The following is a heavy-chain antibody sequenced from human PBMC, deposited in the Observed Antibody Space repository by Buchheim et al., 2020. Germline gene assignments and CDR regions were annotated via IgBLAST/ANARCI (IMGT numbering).Heavy chain of an antibody. J-gene: IGHJ4*02. D-gene: IGHD6-13*01. CDR2: ISYDGSNK. Sequence: QVQLVESGGNVVQPGRSLRLSCAASEFTFSSYGMHWVRQAPGKGLEWVALISYDGSNKFYADSVKGRFTTSRDNPKNTLYLQMNSLRAEDTAVYYCANLPISAAANYWGQGTL. CDR3: ANLPISAAANY. CDR1: EFTFSSYG. V-gene: IGHV3-30*18.